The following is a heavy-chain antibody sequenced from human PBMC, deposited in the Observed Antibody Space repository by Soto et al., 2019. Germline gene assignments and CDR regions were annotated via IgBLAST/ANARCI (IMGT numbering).Heavy chain of an antibody. CDR3: AKKFSIVVVVAATDPWFDP. Sequence: GGSLRLSCAASGFTFSSYSMSWVRQAPGKGLEWVSAISGSGGSTYYADSVKGRFTISRDNSKNTLYLQMNSLRAEDTAVYYCAKKFSIVVVVAATDPWFDPWGQGTLVTVSS. CDR2: ISGSGGST. D-gene: IGHD2-15*01. V-gene: IGHV3-23*01. J-gene: IGHJ5*02. CDR1: GFTFSSYS.